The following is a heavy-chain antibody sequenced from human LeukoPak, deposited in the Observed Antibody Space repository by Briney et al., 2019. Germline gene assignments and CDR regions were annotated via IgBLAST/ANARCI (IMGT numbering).Heavy chain of an antibody. J-gene: IGHJ4*02. CDR3: ARIIGAFGTYRYDS. CDR1: GFIFSSYW. D-gene: IGHD3-16*02. V-gene: IGHV3-7*01. CDR2: INQEGSER. Sequence: GGSLRLSREVSGFIFSSYWMSWVRQAPGKGLEWVGNINQEGSERNHGDSVNGRSTISRDNAENSLYLQMNSLRAEDTAVYYCARIIGAFGTYRYDSWGQGTLVSVSS.